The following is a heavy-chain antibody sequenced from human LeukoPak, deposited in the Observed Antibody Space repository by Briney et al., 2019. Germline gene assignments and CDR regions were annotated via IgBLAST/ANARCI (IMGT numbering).Heavy chain of an antibody. CDR3: TRHNGDYCSGGSCYWNGVDY. Sequence: GGALRLSCAASGFTFSSSAMHWARQASGKGLEWVGRIRSKANSYATAYAASVKGRFIISRDHSKNTAYLQMNSMKTEDTAVYYCTRHNGDYCSGGSCYWNGVDYWGQGTLVTVSS. V-gene: IGHV3-73*01. CDR1: GFTFSSSA. CDR2: IRSKANSYAT. D-gene: IGHD2-15*01. J-gene: IGHJ4*02.